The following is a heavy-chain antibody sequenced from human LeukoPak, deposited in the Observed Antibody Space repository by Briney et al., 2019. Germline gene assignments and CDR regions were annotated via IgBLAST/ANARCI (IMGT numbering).Heavy chain of an antibody. CDR3: ASGLAYCGGDCYGY. Sequence: GGSLRLSCAASGFTFSSYSMNWVRQAPGKGLEWVSSISSSSSYIYYADSVKSRFTIPRDNAKNSLYLQMNSLRAEDTAVYYCASGLAYCGGDCYGYWGQGTLVTVSS. CDR1: GFTFSSYS. J-gene: IGHJ4*02. CDR2: ISSSSSYI. V-gene: IGHV3-21*01. D-gene: IGHD2-21*02.